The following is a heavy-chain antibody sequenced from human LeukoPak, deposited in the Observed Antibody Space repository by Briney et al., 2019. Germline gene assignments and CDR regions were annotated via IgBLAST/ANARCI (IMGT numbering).Heavy chain of an antibody. V-gene: IGHV3-9*01. J-gene: IGHJ4*02. CDR3: AKDFSYSSWYFDY. D-gene: IGHD6-6*01. CDR2: ISWNSGSI. CDR1: GFTFSYYW. Sequence: GGSLRLSCAASGFTFSYYWMSWVRQAPGKGLEWVSGISWNSGSIGYADSVKGRFTISRDNAKNSLYLQMNSLRAEDTALYYCAKDFSYSSWYFDYWGQGTLVTVSS.